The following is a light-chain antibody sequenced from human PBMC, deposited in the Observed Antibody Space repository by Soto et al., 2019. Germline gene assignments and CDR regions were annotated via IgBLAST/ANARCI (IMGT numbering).Light chain of an antibody. V-gene: IGKV3-15*01. CDR1: QSVSSN. CDR2: GAS. Sequence: EVVRTEYPATLSVSPGERATLSCRASQSVSSNLAWYQQKPGQAPRLLIYGASTRATGIPARFSGSGSGTEFTLTISSLQSEDFAVYYCQQYNKWPPLTFGGGTKVEIK. J-gene: IGKJ4*01. CDR3: QQYNKWPPLT.